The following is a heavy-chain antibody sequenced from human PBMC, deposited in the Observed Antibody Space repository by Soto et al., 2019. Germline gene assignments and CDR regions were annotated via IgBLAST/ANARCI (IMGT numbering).Heavy chain of an antibody. V-gene: IGHV3-48*01. CDR3: ARGGVGARQQLVRY. Sequence: GGSLRLSCAASGFTFSSYSMNWVRQAPGKGLEWVSYISSSSSTIYYADSVKGRFTISRDNAKNSLYLQMNSLRAEDTAVYYCARGGVGARQQLVRYWGQGTLVTVSS. D-gene: IGHD6-13*01. J-gene: IGHJ4*02. CDR2: ISSSSSTI. CDR1: GFTFSSYS.